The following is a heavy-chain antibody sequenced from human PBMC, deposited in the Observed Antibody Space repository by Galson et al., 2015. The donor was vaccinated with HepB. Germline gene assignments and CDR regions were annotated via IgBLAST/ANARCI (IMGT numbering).Heavy chain of an antibody. CDR1: EYTFSSYD. CDR2: MNPDSGKT. D-gene: IGHD3-22*01. V-gene: IGHV1-8*01. CDR3: AREGDGMVYAPYYYDSTKGAFDI. Sequence: SVKVSCKAFEYTFSSYDIIWVRQATGQGLEWMGWMNPDSGKTGNAQKFQGRVTMTRNTTISTAYMELSSLRSEDTAVYYCAREGDGMVYAPYYYDSTKGAFDIWGQGTMVTVSS. J-gene: IGHJ3*02.